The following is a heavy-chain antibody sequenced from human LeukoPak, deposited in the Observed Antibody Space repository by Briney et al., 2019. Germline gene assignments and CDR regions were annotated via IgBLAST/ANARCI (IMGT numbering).Heavy chain of an antibody. J-gene: IGHJ5*01. CDR3: ARSHFYGSGVDS. D-gene: IGHD3-10*01. V-gene: IGHV4-39*02. CDR2: VYYPGSP. Sequence: SETLSLTCTVSGGSLRAIPYYWGWIRQPPGKGLEWIGGVYYPGSPYYNPSLKTRVTISVDTPKNHFSLKLSSVTAADTAVYFCARSHFYGSGVDSWGQGTLVTVSS. CDR1: GGSLRAIPYY.